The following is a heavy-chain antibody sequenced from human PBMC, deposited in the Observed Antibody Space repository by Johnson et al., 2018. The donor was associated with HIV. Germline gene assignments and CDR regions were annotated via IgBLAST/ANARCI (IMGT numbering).Heavy chain of an antibody. CDR3: GRDVRWLPDAFDI. CDR1: GFTFSSYA. Sequence: QMLLVESGGGVVQPGRSLRLSCAASGFTFSSYAMHWVRQAPGKGLEWVAVISYDGSNKYYADSVKGRFTISRDNSKNTLYLQMNSLRAEDTAVYYCGRDVRWLPDAFDIWGQGTMVTVSS. J-gene: IGHJ3*02. D-gene: IGHD5-24*01. V-gene: IGHV3-30-3*01. CDR2: ISYDGSNK.